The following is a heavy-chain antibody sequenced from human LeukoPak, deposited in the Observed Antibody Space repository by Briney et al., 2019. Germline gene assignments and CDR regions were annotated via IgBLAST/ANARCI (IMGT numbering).Heavy chain of an antibody. CDR3: ARASSDDSGWYMYAFDI. V-gene: IGHV4-59*01. D-gene: IGHD6-19*01. CDR2: IYYSGST. Sequence: PSETLSLTCTVSGGSISSYYWSWIRQPPGKGLEWIGYIYYSGSTNYNPSLKSRVTISVDTSKNQFSLKLSSVTAADTAVYYCARASSDDSGWYMYAFDIWGQGTMVTVSS. CDR1: GGSISSYY. J-gene: IGHJ3*02.